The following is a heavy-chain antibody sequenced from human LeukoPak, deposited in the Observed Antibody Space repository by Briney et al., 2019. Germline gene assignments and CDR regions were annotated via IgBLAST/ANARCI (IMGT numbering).Heavy chain of an antibody. CDR2: ISSSGSTI. CDR3: ARARYCSSTSCFGALKY. D-gene: IGHD2-2*01. CDR1: GFTFSSYE. J-gene: IGHJ4*02. Sequence: GSLRLSCAASGFTFSSYEMNWVRQAPGKGLEWVSYISSSGSTIYYADSVKGRFTISRDNAKNSLYLQMNSLRAEDTAVYYCARARYCSSTSCFGALKYWGQGTLVTVSS. V-gene: IGHV3-48*03.